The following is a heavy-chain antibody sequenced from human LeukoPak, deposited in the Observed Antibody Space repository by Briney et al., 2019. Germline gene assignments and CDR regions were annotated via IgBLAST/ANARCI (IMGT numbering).Heavy chain of an antibody. D-gene: IGHD2-15*01. J-gene: IGHJ3*02. Sequence: PGGSLRLSCAASGFTFSDHYMDWVRQAPGKGLEWISSISGSSSYIYYADSVKGRFTISRGDAKNSLYLQMNSLRAEDTAVYYCARDQGAYCSGGSCTAFDMWGQGTMVTVST. CDR2: ISGSSSYI. CDR3: ARDQGAYCSGGSCTAFDM. V-gene: IGHV3-21*01. CDR1: GFTFSDHY.